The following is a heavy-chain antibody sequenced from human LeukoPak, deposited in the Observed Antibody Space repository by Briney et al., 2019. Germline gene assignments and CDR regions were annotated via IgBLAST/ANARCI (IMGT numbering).Heavy chain of an antibody. CDR2: ISGSGGST. Sequence: PGGSLRLSCAASRFTFSNFAMSWVRQAPGKGLEWVSAISGSGGSTYYADSVKGRFTISRDNSKNTLYLQMNSLRAEDTAVYYCAKAQSGSYRAPFDYWGQGTLVTVSS. CDR1: RFTFSNFA. CDR3: AKAQSGSYRAPFDY. J-gene: IGHJ4*02. V-gene: IGHV3-23*01. D-gene: IGHD1-26*01.